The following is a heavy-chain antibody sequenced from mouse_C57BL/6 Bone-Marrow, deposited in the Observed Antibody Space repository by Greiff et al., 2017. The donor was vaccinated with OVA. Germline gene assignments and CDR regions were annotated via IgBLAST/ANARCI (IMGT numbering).Heavy chain of an antibody. CDR3: TSGDYYGKNFDY. D-gene: IGHD1-1*01. CDR1: GYTFTDYE. CDR2: IDPETGGT. Sequence: VQLQQSGAELVRPGASVTLSCKASGYTFTDYEMHWVKQTPVHGLEWIGAIDPETGGTAYNQKFKGKAILTADKSSSTAYMELRSLTSEDSAVYYCTSGDYYGKNFDYWGQGTTLTVSS. V-gene: IGHV1-15*01. J-gene: IGHJ2*01.